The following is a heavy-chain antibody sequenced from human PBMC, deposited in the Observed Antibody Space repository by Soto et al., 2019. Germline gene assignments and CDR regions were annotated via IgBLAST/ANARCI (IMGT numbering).Heavy chain of an antibody. D-gene: IGHD3-22*01. CDR1: GFTFSRYG. V-gene: IGHV3-30*18. CDR3: AKDGEALYYYDTSGPKTWFDP. Sequence: QVQLVESGGGVVQPGRSLRLSCAASGFTFSRYGMHWVRQAPGKGLEWVAIISYDGSNKYYADSVKGRFTISRDDSKNRLYLQMNSLRAEVTAVYYCAKDGEALYYYDTSGPKTWFDPWALGTLVTVSS. J-gene: IGHJ5*02. CDR2: ISYDGSNK.